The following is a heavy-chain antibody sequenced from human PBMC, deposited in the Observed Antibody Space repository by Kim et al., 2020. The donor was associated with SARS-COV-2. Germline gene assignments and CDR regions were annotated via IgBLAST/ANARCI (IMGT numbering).Heavy chain of an antibody. CDR2: IDGDGTIT. J-gene: IGHJ4*02. CDR3: VRDQEGITPLDY. Sequence: GGSLRLSCAASGFTFSTYWMHWVRQGPGKGLVWVSGIDGDGTITWYPDSVKGRFTISRDNAKNTLYLQMNSLRVEDTGLYYCVRDQEGITPLDYWGQGTLVTVSS. D-gene: IGHD3-16*01. CDR1: GFTFSTYW. V-gene: IGHV3-74*01.